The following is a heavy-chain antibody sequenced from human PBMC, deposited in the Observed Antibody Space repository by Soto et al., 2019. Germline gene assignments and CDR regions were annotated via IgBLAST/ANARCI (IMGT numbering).Heavy chain of an antibody. J-gene: IGHJ3*01. CDR1: GFNISSSS. CDR3: VREGSCWNSRGSFDF. V-gene: IGHV3-23*01. D-gene: IGHD6-19*01. CDR2: ISDSGSNT. Sequence: GGSLRLTCADFGFNISSSSMNWVRQALGRGLEWVAYISDSGSNTLYADSGQGRFTITRDNSKNTLYMQMNSLRDEDTAKYYCVREGSCWNSRGSFDFWGRGTMVTVSS.